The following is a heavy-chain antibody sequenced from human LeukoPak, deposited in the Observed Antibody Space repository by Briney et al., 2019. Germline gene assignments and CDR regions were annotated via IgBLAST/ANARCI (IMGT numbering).Heavy chain of an antibody. CDR1: GFTFSSYA. J-gene: IGHJ6*03. Sequence: GGSLRLSCAASGFTFSSYAMSWVRQAPGKGLEWVSAISGSGGSTYYADSVKGRFTISRDNSKNTLYLQMNSLRAEDTAVYYCARGKSSGWYDYYFYYMDVWGKGTTVTVSS. V-gene: IGHV3-23*01. CDR3: ARGKSSGWYDYYFYYMDV. CDR2: ISGSGGST. D-gene: IGHD6-19*01.